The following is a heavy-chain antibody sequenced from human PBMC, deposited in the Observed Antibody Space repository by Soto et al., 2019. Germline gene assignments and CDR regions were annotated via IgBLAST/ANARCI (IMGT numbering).Heavy chain of an antibody. D-gene: IGHD3-3*01. Sequence: GGSLRLSCAASGFTLTTYTMNWVRQAPGMGLEWVSSINGRGNYRYYTDSVEGRFTISRDNAQNTLFLQMNSLKTEDTAVYYCTSGAVRFLEWLSYDPLDYWGQGTLVTVSS. CDR2: INGRGNYR. V-gene: IGHV3-21*03. CDR1: GFTLTTYT. CDR3: TSGAVRFLEWLSYDPLDY. J-gene: IGHJ4*02.